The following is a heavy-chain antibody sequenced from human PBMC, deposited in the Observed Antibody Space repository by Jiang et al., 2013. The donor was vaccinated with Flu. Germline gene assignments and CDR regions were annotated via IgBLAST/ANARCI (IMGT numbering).Heavy chain of an antibody. D-gene: IGHD4/OR15-4a*01. CDR1: GFTFTIYG. J-gene: IGHJ4*02. CDR2: ISAYNGNT. V-gene: IGHV1-18*01. CDR3: ARGLTSSDY. Sequence: EVKKPGASVKVSCKTSGFTFTIYGFSWVRQAPGQGLEWMGWISAYNGNTDYAQTFQGRVTMHTDTSTNTAYMELKNLRSDDTAIYYCARGLTSSDYWGQGTLVTVSS.